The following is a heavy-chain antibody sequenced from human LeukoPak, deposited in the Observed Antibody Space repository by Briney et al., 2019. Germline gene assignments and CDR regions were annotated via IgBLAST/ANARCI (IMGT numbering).Heavy chain of an antibody. J-gene: IGHJ4*02. Sequence: GGSLRLSCAASGFAFSNYEMNWARQARGKGLELILYIINSCTTIHYADSLKCRFTFSKNNAKYSVYLQMNSLRAEDTAVYYCASRQSYGGYDYWGQGTLVTVSS. CDR1: GFAFSNYE. CDR2: IINSCTTI. CDR3: ASRQSYGGYDY. V-gene: IGHV3-48*03. D-gene: IGHD5-12*01.